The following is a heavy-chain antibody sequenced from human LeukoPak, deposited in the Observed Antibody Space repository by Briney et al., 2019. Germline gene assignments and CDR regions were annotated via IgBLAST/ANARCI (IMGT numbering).Heavy chain of an antibody. J-gene: IGHJ4*02. Sequence: GGSLRLSCAASGFAFSDYYTTWVRQAPGKGLEWISYISISGNDKYYADSVKGRFTISSDNAKDSLYLQMNSLRAEDTAVYYCARSMITVASTAWAYWGQGTLVTVSS. CDR1: GFAFSDYY. D-gene: IGHD6-19*01. CDR2: ISISGNDK. CDR3: ARSMITVASTAWAY. V-gene: IGHV3-11*01.